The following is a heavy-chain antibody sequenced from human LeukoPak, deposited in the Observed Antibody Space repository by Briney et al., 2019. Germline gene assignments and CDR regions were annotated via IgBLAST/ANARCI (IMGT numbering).Heavy chain of an antibody. Sequence: GGSLRLFCAPSGFTFGSFGMHWVRQAPGKGLEWVAIIWGDGGTQYYGDSVKGRVTISRDNSKNMLYLQMNSLRAEDTAVYYCARDKGGGLDYWGQGTLVTVSS. CDR2: IWGDGGTQ. J-gene: IGHJ4*02. D-gene: IGHD3-16*01. V-gene: IGHV3-33*01. CDR1: GFTFGSFG. CDR3: ARDKGGGLDY.